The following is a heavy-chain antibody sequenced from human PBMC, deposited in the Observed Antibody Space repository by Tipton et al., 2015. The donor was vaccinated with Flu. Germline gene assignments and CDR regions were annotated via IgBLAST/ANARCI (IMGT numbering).Heavy chain of an antibody. V-gene: IGHV4-4*07. Sequence: TLSLTCTVSGGSISSYYWSWIRQPPGKGLEWIGRIYTSGSTNYNPSLKSRVTMSVDTSKNQFSLKLSSVTAADTAVYYCARARGPDDFWSGYFLDYFDYWGQGTLVTVSS. J-gene: IGHJ4*02. CDR2: IYTSGST. CDR1: GGSISSYY. CDR3: ARARGPDDFWSGYFLDYFDY. D-gene: IGHD3-3*01.